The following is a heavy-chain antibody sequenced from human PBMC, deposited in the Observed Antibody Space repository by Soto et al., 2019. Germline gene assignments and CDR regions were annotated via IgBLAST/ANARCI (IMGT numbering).Heavy chain of an antibody. J-gene: IGHJ4*02. CDR3: VTGLAAAGPFDT. D-gene: IGHD6-13*01. CDR1: GFTFSSSA. CDR2: ISGTGGTT. Sequence: GGSLRLSCAASGFTFSSSAISWVRQAPGKGLEWVSLISGTGGTTFYADSVKGRFTMSRDNSKSTLYIQMNSLRADDTAVYYCVTGLAAAGPFDTWGQGSLVTVSS. V-gene: IGHV3-23*01.